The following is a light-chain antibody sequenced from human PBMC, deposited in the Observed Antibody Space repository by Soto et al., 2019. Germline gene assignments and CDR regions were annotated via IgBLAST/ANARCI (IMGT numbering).Light chain of an antibody. CDR3: QQYYDWPWT. CDR1: QSVSSN. Sequence: EIVMTHSPATLSVSPGESVTLSCRASQSVSSNLAWYQQKPGQAPRLLIYDTSTRATGIPARFSGSGSGTDFTLTISSLQSEDFAVYCCQQYYDWPWTFGQGTKGDIK. V-gene: IGKV3-15*01. CDR2: DTS. J-gene: IGKJ1*01.